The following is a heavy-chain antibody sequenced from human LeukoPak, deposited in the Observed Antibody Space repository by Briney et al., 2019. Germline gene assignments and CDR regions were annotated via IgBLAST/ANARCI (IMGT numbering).Heavy chain of an antibody. V-gene: IGHV4-59*01. J-gene: IGHJ4*02. Sequence: PSETLSLTCTVSGGSINSYYWSWIRQPPGKGLEWIGYIYYSGSTNYNPSLKSRVTISVDTSKNQFSLKLSSVTAADTAVYYCARGRPLVVPFDYWGQGTLVTVSS. D-gene: IGHD2-15*01. CDR3: ARGRPLVVPFDY. CDR2: IYYSGST. CDR1: GGSINSYY.